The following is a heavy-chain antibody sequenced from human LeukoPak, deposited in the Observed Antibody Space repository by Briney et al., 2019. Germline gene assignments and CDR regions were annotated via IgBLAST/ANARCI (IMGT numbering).Heavy chain of an antibody. CDR1: GVTLSSYA. V-gene: IGHV3-23*01. D-gene: IGHD1-1*01. Sequence: GGSLRLSCAASGVTLSSYAMSWARQAPGKGLEWVSGISSSGSGGNTYYADSVKGRFTISRDNSKSTLCLQMNSLRAEDTAVYYCAKGAGKLDYWGQGTLVTVSS. CDR3: AKGAGKLDY. J-gene: IGHJ4*02. CDR2: ISSSGSGGNT.